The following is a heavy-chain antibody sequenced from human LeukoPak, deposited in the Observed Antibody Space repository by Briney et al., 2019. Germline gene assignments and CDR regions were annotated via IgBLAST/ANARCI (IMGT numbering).Heavy chain of an antibody. J-gene: IGHJ6*03. CDR3: ARLPNYDFWSAPIPYYYYYYMDV. V-gene: IGHV4-39*07. D-gene: IGHD3-3*01. CDR2: INHSGST. Sequence: PSETLSLTCTVSGGSISSSSYYWSWIRQPPGKGLEWIGEINHSGSTNYNPSLKSRVTISVDTSKNQFSLKLSSVTAADTAVYYCARLPNYDFWSAPIPYYYYYYMDVWGKGTTVTVSS. CDR1: GGSISSSSYY.